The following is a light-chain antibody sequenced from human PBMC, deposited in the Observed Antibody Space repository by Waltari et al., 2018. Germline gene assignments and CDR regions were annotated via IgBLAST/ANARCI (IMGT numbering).Light chain of an antibody. CDR2: DVV. CDR1: IRDVGGDKY. V-gene: IGLV2-14*03. CDR3: SSFTSSSSFV. J-gene: IGLJ1*01. Sequence: QSALTQPASVSGSPGQSLNISCPATIRDVGGDKYVSWYQQHPGDVPRLLIYDVVKRPSGVSSRFSGSKSDNTARLTISGLQAADEAHYYCSSFTSSSSFVFGSGTKVTV.